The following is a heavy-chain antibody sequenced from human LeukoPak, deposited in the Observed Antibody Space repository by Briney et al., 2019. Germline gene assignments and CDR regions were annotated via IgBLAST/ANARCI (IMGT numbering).Heavy chain of an antibody. V-gene: IGHV3-64D*09. J-gene: IGHJ4*02. CDR2: ISSNGGST. Sequence: PGGSLRLSCSASGFTFSSYAMHWVRQAPGKGLEYVSAISSNGGSTYYADSVKGRFTISRDNSKSTLYLQMSSLRAEDTAVYLCVKDLRSDFMGVLSRYLSYWGQGTLVTVSS. CDR3: VKDLRSDFMGVLSRYLSY. D-gene: IGHD2/OR15-2a*01. CDR1: GFTFSSYA.